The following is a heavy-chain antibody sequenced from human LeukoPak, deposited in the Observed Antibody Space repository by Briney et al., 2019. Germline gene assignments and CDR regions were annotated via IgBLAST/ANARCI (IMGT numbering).Heavy chain of an antibody. CDR2: IQSNGNEK. Sequence: PGGSLRLSCAVSGFTFSDYAMHWVRQAPGKGLEWVASIQSNGNEKYSSDSLKGRFTISRDNSKNTLYLQMNTVRPEDTAVLYCARGVTSWPQGPYHFDYWGQGILITVSS. CDR1: GFTFSDYA. V-gene: IGHV3-30*02. D-gene: IGHD2-2*01. J-gene: IGHJ4*02. CDR3: ARGVTSWPQGPYHFDY.